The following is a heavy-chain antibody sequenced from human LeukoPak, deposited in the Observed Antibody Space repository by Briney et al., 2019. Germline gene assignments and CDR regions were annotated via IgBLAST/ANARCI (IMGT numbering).Heavy chain of an antibody. D-gene: IGHD6-19*01. CDR2: ISGSGDST. V-gene: IGHV3-23*01. CDR3: AILIAVAGPATFY. Sequence: GGSLRLSCAASGFTFSSYAMSWVRQAPGKGLQWVSSISGSGDSTYYADSVKGRFTISRDNSNNTLYLQMNSLRAEDTAVYYCAILIAVAGPATFYWGQGTLVTVSS. J-gene: IGHJ4*02. CDR1: GFTFSSYA.